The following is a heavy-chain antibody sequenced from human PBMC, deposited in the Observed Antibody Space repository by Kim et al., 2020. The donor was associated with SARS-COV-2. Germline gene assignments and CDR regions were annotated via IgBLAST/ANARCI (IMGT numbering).Heavy chain of an antibody. CDR1: GFTFSDYY. Sequence: GGSLRLSCAASGFTFSDYYMSWIRQAPGKGLEWVSYISSSSSYTNYADSVKGRFTISRDNAKNSLYLQMNSLRAEDTAVYYCARGGLYYYDSSGYYYGDYWGQGTLVTVSS. CDR3: ARGGLYYYDSSGYYYGDY. V-gene: IGHV3-11*06. J-gene: IGHJ4*02. D-gene: IGHD3-22*01. CDR2: ISSSSSYT.